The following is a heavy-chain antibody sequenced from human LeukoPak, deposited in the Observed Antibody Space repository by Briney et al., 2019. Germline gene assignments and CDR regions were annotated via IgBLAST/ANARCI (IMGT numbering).Heavy chain of an antibody. D-gene: IGHD2-8*01. CDR1: GFVFSSFG. CDR3: AKDLYAGAGSLGDY. Sequence: GGSLRLSCAAPGFVFSSFGMHWVRQTPGKGLEWVSGISYDGDDKYYVDSVKGRFTISRDNSKNTLDLQMSSLRAEDTAMYFCAKDLYAGAGSLGDYWGQGTLVTVSS. J-gene: IGHJ4*02. CDR2: ISYDGDDK. V-gene: IGHV3-30*18.